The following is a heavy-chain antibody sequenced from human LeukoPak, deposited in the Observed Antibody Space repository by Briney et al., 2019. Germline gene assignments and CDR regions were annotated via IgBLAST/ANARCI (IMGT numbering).Heavy chain of an antibody. CDR2: ISTSSRYI. J-gene: IGHJ5*02. Sequence: PGGSLRLSCEASGFSFSNYFMSWIRQAPGKGLEWVSSISTSSRYIYYKDSVRGRFTISRDDAKNSLYLEMNSLRAEDTAVYYCARADCSSSTCYLRRSWFDPWGQGTLVTVSS. V-gene: IGHV3-21*01. CDR1: GFSFSNYF. D-gene: IGHD2-2*01. CDR3: ARADCSSSTCYLRRSWFDP.